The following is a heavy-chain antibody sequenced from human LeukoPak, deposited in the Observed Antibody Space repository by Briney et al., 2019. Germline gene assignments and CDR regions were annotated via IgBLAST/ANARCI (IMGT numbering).Heavy chain of an antibody. Sequence: SVKVSCKASGGTFSSYAIGWVRQAPGQGLEWMGGIIPIFGTAHYAQKFQGRVTITADESTSTAYMELSSLRSEDTAVYYCARVAARSYYYYYYMDVWGKGTTVTVSS. J-gene: IGHJ6*03. CDR1: GGTFSSYA. V-gene: IGHV1-69*01. D-gene: IGHD6-6*01. CDR3: ARVAARSYYYYYYMDV. CDR2: IIPIFGTA.